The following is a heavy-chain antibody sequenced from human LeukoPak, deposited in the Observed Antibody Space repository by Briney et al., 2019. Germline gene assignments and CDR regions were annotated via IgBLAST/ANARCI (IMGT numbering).Heavy chain of an antibody. D-gene: IGHD3-22*01. Sequence: GGSLRLSCAASGFTFNNYNMNWVRQAPGKGLEWVSSISSISSSYIYYADSVKGRFTISRDNARNSLYLQMNSLRAEDTAVYYCARDWGYDSSGYWQKYFDTWGQGTLVTVSS. V-gene: IGHV3-21*01. J-gene: IGHJ4*02. CDR2: ISSISSSYI. CDR3: ARDWGYDSSGYWQKYFDT. CDR1: GFTFNNYN.